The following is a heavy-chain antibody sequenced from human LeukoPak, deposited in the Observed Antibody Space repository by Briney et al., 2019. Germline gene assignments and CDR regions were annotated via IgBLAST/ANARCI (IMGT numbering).Heavy chain of an antibody. V-gene: IGHV4-39*01. CDR2: ISYSGST. CDR3: ARSKIGPAGPHYFDY. Sequence: SETLSLTCTVSGGSISSSSYYWGWIRQPPGKGLEWIGSISYSGSTYDNPSLKSRVTISVDTSKNQFFLKLTSVTASESAVYYCARSKIGPAGPHYFDYWGQGTLVTVSS. J-gene: IGHJ4*02. D-gene: IGHD6-13*01. CDR1: GGSISSSSYY.